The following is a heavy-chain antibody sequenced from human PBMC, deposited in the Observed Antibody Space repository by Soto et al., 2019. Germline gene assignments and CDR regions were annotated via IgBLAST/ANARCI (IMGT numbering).Heavy chain of an antibody. CDR2: ISAGGDNT. CDR1: GFTFAKYA. D-gene: IGHD4-17*01. V-gene: IGHV3-23*01. J-gene: IGHJ4*02. Sequence: GGSLILSCTASGFTFAKYAMHWVRQARGKGLKWFSGISAGGDNTDYADAVKGRFTISRDNSKNTLFLQMTSLRAEDTALYYCAKVPLRPYYFDYWGPGTMVTVSS. CDR3: AKVPLRPYYFDY.